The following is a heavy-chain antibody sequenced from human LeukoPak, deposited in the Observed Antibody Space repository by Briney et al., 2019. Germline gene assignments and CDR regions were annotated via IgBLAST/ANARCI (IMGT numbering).Heavy chain of an antibody. CDR3: ARNSGRSSSPRSDY. V-gene: IGHV5-51*01. Sequence: GESLKISCKGSGYSFSTYWIGWVRQMPGKGLEWMGIIYPGDSDTRYSPSFQGQVTISADKSISTAYLQWSSLQASDTAMYYCARNSGRSSSPRSDYWGQGTLVTVSS. CDR2: IYPGDSDT. CDR1: GYSFSTYW. J-gene: IGHJ4*02. D-gene: IGHD6-13*01.